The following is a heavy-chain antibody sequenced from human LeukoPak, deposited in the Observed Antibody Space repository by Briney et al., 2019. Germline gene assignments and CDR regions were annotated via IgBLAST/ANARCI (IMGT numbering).Heavy chain of an antibody. V-gene: IGHV4-4*08. J-gene: IGHJ6*03. Sequence: SETLSLTCTVSGGTISTYHWSWIRQPPGKGLEWIGYIYSRGNTKYNPSLKSRVTISADMSKNQFSLELDPVTAADTAVYYCARDRAYYYTDFWGKGTTVTVSS. CDR3: ARDRAYYYTDF. CDR1: GGTISTYH. D-gene: IGHD2-21*01. CDR2: IYSRGNT.